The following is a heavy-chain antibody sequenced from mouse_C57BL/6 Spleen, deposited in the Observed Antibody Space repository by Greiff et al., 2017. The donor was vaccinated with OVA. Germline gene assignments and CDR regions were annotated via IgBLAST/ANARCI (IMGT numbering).Heavy chain of an antibody. CDR1: GYTFTSYW. D-gene: IGHD1-1*01. J-gene: IGHJ4*01. Sequence: VQLQQPGAELVMPGASVKLSCKASGYTFTSYWMHWVKQRPGQGLEWIGEIDPSDSYTNYNQKFKGKSTLTVDKSSSTAYMQLSSLTSEDSAVYYCARKTTVVATGMDYWGQGTSVTVSS. CDR2: IDPSDSYT. V-gene: IGHV1-69*01. CDR3: ARKTTVVATGMDY.